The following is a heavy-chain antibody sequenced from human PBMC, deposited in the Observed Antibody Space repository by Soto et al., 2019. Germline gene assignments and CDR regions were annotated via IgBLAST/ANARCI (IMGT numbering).Heavy chain of an antibody. Sequence: QVQLQESGPGLVKPSETLSLTCTVSGGSISTYYWNWIRQSAGKGLECIGRVYISGSTNYHPSLKSRVAMSVDTSNNRFSLKVTSVTAADTAVYYSARGGRDGFDIWGQGAMVTVSS. J-gene: IGHJ3*02. CDR1: GGSISTYY. CDR2: VYISGST. V-gene: IGHV4-4*07. CDR3: ARGGRDGFDI.